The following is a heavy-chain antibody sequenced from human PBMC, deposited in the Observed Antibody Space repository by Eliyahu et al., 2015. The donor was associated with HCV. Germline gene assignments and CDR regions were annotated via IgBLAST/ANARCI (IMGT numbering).Heavy chain of an antibody. Sequence: VQLVQSGPEVKKPGSSVXXSCKASGGTFSNSTVNWVRQAPGQGLEWMGGXTPXLRRTNXAQKIQGRVTITADPSTNEVFLDLTGLKSEDSAIYFCATDYFNYGWLDPWGQGTLVTVSS. D-gene: IGHD4-11*01. CDR3: ATDYFNYGWLDP. J-gene: IGHJ5*02. CDR1: GGTFSNST. CDR2: XTPXLRRT. V-gene: IGHV1-69*01.